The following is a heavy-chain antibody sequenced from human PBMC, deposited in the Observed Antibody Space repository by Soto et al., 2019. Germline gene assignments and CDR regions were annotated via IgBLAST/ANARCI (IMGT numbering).Heavy chain of an antibody. CDR2: ISGSGGST. CDR3: AKDHDSGYDWCDY. V-gene: IGHV3-23*01. J-gene: IGHJ4*02. D-gene: IGHD5-12*01. Sequence: GGSLRLSCAASGFTFSSYAMSWVRQSPGKGLEWVSAISGSGGSTYYADSVKGRFTISRDNSKNTLYLQMNSLRAEDTAVYYCAKDHDSGYDWCDYWGQGTLVTVSS. CDR1: GFTFSSYA.